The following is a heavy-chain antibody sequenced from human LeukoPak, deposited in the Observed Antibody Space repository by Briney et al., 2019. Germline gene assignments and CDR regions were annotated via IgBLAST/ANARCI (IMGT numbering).Heavy chain of an antibody. Sequence: PGGSLRLSCAASGFTFDDYAMHWVRQAPGKGLEWVSGISWNSGSIGYADSVKGRFTISRDNAKNSLYLQMNSLRAEDTALYYCAKDIRRVRGHYGMDVWGQGTTVTVSS. CDR3: AKDIRRVRGHYGMDV. V-gene: IGHV3-9*01. CDR1: GFTFDDYA. CDR2: ISWNSGSI. J-gene: IGHJ6*02. D-gene: IGHD3-16*02.